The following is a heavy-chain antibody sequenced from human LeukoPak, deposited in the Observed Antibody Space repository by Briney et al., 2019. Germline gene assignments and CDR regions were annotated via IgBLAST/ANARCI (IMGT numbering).Heavy chain of an antibody. Sequence: GGSLRLSCAASGFTVSSNYMSWVRQAPGKGLEWVSSTSTSNSYIYYADSVKGRFTISRDNAKNSLYLQMNSLRAEDTAVYYCARGGYLITFGGVDYWGQGTLVTVSS. V-gene: IGHV3-21*01. D-gene: IGHD3-16*01. CDR2: TSTSNSYI. CDR1: GFTVSSNY. J-gene: IGHJ4*02. CDR3: ARGGYLITFGGVDY.